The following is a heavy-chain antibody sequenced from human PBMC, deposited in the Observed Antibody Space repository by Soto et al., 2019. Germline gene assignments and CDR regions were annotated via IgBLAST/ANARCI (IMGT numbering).Heavy chain of an antibody. CDR3: AKSSSGWYEGFDY. V-gene: IGHV3-23*01. CDR2: ISGSGGST. J-gene: IGHJ4*02. Sequence: EVQLLESGGGLVQPGGSLRLSCAASGFTFSSYAVSWVRQAPGKGLEWVSAISGSGGSTYYADSVKGRFTISRDNSKNTLYLQMNSLRAEDTAVYYCAKSSSGWYEGFDYWGQGTLVTVSS. D-gene: IGHD6-19*01. CDR1: GFTFSSYA.